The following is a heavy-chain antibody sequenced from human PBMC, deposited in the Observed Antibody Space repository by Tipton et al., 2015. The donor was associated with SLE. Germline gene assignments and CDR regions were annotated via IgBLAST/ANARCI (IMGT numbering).Heavy chain of an antibody. V-gene: IGHV4-38-2*02. CDR3: ARAQRLVRWLDP. CDR2: IYHSGSP. D-gene: IGHD6-13*01. Sequence: TLSLTCTVSGYSISSGYYWGWIRQPPGKGLEWIGSIYHSGSPNYNPSLKSRITISVDTSKNQFSLKLSSVTAADTAVYYCARAQRLVRWLDPWGQGTLVTVSS. J-gene: IGHJ5*02. CDR1: GYSISSGYY.